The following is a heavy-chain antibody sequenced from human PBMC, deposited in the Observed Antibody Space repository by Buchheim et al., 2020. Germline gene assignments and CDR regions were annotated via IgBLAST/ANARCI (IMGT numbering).Heavy chain of an antibody. CDR1: GYTFTSYY. V-gene: IGHV1-46*01. D-gene: IGHD3-10*01. J-gene: IGHJ6*02. Sequence: QVQLVQSGAEVKKPGASVKVSCKASGYTFTSYYMHWVRQVPGQGLEWMGIINPSGGSTSYAQKFQGRVTMTRDTSTSTVYMELSSLRSEDTAVYYCANDLSGSGSYYLVGYYYYGMDVWGQGTT. CDR3: ANDLSGSGSYYLVGYYYYGMDV. CDR2: INPSGGST.